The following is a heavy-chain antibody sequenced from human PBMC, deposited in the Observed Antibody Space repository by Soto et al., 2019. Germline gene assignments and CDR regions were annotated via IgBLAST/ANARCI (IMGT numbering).Heavy chain of an antibody. V-gene: IGHV4-30-4*01. CDR2: IYDGGST. J-gene: IGHJ4*02. CDR3: SRVTAGDKGDY. Sequence: QVQLQESGPGLVKPSQTLSLTCTVSGGSVSSGNYCWSWIRQSPDKGLEWIGHIYDGGSTYINPSLERRVSISVDTSKNPFSLQLRSVNAADTAVYYCSRVTAGDKGDYGGQGTLV. CDR1: GGSVSSGNYC. D-gene: IGHD7-27*01.